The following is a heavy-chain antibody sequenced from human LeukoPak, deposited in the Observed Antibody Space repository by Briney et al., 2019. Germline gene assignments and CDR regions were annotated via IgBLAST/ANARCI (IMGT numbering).Heavy chain of an antibody. CDR1: EFSVGSNY. D-gene: IGHD3-3*01. V-gene: IGHV3-66*01. J-gene: IGHJ6*03. CDR2: IYSGGST. CDR3: ARDAPYYDFWSGYYIGYYYYYMDV. Sequence: GGSLRLSCAASEFSVGSNYMTWVRQAPGKGLEWVSLIYSGGSTYYADSVKGRFTISRDNAKNSLYLQMNSLRAEDTALYYCARDAPYYDFWSGYYIGYYYYYMDVWGKGTTVTVSS.